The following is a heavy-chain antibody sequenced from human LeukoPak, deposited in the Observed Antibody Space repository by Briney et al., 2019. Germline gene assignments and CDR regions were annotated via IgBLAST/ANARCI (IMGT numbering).Heavy chain of an antibody. V-gene: IGHV1-69*05. CDR3: ASEIFEGGGWMGNRYYFDY. Sequence: GASVTVSCKASGGTFSSYAISWVRQAPGQGLEWMGGIIPIFGTANYAQKFQGRVTITTDESTSTAYIELSSLRSEDTAVYYCASEIFEGGGWMGNRYYFDYWGQGTLVTVSS. CDR1: GGTFSSYA. J-gene: IGHJ4*02. CDR2: IIPIFGTA. D-gene: IGHD6-19*01.